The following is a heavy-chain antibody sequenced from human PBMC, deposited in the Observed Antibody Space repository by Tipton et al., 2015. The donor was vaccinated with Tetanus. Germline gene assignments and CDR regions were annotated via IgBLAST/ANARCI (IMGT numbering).Heavy chain of an antibody. Sequence: TLSLTCAVYGGSFSGYYWSWIRQPPGKGLEWIGEINHSGSTNYNPSLKSRVTISVDTSKNQFSLKLSSVTAADTAVYYCARRATDSGSYSRTEYWGQGTLVTVSS. CDR1: GGSFSGYY. V-gene: IGHV4-34*01. CDR2: INHSGST. CDR3: ARRATDSGSYSRTEY. J-gene: IGHJ4*02. D-gene: IGHD1-26*01.